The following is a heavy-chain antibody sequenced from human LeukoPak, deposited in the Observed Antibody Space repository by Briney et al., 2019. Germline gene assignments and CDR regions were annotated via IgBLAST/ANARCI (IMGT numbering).Heavy chain of an antibody. D-gene: IGHD3-22*01. J-gene: IGHJ4*02. V-gene: IGHV1-18*01. CDR1: GYTFTSYG. CDR3: ARLTHYDSSGYYDY. Sequence: GASVKVSCKASGYTFTSYGISWVRQAPGQGLEWMGWISAYNGNTNYAQKLQGRVTMTTDSSTSTACMELRSLRSDDTAVYYCARLTHYDSSGYYDYWGQGTLVTVSS. CDR2: ISAYNGNT.